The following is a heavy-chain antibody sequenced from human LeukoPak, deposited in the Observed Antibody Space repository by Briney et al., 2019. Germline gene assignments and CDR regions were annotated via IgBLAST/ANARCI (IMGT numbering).Heavy chain of an antibody. CDR3: AKDGFRGVCNAGSCYPFDP. Sequence: GGSLRLSCAASGFTFSNYAMSWVRQAPGRGLEWVSTIDGSNTNTYYADSVKGRFTISRDNSKNTLYLQINSLRAEDTALYFCAKDGFRGVCNAGSCYPFDPWGQGTLVTVSS. CDR2: IDGSNTNT. CDR1: GFTFSNYA. D-gene: IGHD2-15*01. J-gene: IGHJ5*02. V-gene: IGHV3-23*01.